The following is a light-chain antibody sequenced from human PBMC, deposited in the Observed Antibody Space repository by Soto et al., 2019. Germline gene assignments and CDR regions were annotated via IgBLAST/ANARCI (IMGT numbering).Light chain of an antibody. V-gene: IGKV3-20*01. J-gene: IGKJ1*01. CDR3: QQYGSSPRM. CDR2: GAS. Sequence: EIVLRQSPGTLSLSPGERATLSCRASQSVSSSYLAWYQQKPGQAPRLLIYGASSRVTGIPDRFSGSGSGTDFPLTISRLEPEDFAVYYCQQYGSSPRMFGQGTKVEI. CDR1: QSVSSSY.